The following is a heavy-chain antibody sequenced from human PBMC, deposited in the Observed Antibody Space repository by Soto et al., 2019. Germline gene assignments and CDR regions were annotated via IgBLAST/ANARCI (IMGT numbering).Heavy chain of an antibody. V-gene: IGHV3-23*01. J-gene: IGHJ4*02. CDR1: GFAFSSYT. CDR3: AKPPDYNWNDY. CDR2: VSGSGGST. D-gene: IGHD1-20*01. Sequence: GGSLRLSCAASGFAFSSYTMSWVPQAPGKGLEWISAVSGSGGSTYYADSVKGRFTISRDNSKDTLYLQMNNLRAEDTAVYYCAKPPDYNWNDYWGQGTLVTVSS.